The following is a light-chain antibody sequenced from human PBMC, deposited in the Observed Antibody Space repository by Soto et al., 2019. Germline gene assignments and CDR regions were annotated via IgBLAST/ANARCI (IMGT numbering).Light chain of an antibody. J-gene: IGKJ1*01. V-gene: IGKV1-13*02. CDR2: KAS. Sequence: AIQLTQSPSSLSASVGDRFTITCRASQGISTLLAWYQQKPGKAPNLLINKASSLQSEVPSRFSGSGSGTEFTLTITSLQPDDFGVYYCQQYKSSSTFGQGTKVDI. CDR1: QGISTL. CDR3: QQYKSSST.